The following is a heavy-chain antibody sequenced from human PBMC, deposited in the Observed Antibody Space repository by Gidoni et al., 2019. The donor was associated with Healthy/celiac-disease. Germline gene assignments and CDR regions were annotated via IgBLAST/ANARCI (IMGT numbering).Heavy chain of an antibody. Sequence: QVQLQESGPGLVKPSETLSLTCTVSGGSISSYYWSWIRQPPGKGLEWIGYIYYSGSTNYNPSLKSRVTISVDTSKNQFSLKLSSVTAADTAVYYCARDVGAAAGRWDWNDVPYYYGMDVWGQGTTVTVSS. J-gene: IGHJ6*02. V-gene: IGHV4-59*01. D-gene: IGHD6-13*01. CDR2: IYYSGST. CDR3: ARDVGAAAGRWDWNDVPYYYGMDV. CDR1: GGSISSYY.